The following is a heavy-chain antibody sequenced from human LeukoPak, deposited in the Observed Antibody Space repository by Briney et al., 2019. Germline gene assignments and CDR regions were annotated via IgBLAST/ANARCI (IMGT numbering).Heavy chain of an antibody. D-gene: IGHD4-17*01. V-gene: IGHV4-59*06. CDR2: IYYSGST. CDR1: GGSVTTYY. J-gene: IGHJ5*02. Sequence: SETLSLTCTVSGGSVTTYYWSWTRQPPGKGLEWIGNIYYSGSTYYNPSLKSRVTISVDTSKNQFSLKLSSMTAADTAVYYCARGSGTTVTTAYFDPWGQGTLVTVSS. CDR3: ARGSGTTVTTAYFDP.